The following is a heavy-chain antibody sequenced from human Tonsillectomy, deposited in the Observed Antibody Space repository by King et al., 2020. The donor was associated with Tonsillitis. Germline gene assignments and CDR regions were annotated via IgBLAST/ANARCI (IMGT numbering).Heavy chain of an antibody. D-gene: IGHD3-22*01. Sequence: DVQLVQSGGGLVQPGGSLRLSCAASGFTFSSYAMSWVRQAPGKGLEWVSAISGSGGSTYYADSVKGRFTISRDNSKNTLYLQMNSLRAEDTAVYYCAKGPLYYYDSSGYYADYWGHGTLVTVSS. CDR1: GFTFSSYA. CDR3: AKGPLYYYDSSGYYADY. V-gene: IGHV3-23*04. CDR2: ISGSGGST. J-gene: IGHJ4*01.